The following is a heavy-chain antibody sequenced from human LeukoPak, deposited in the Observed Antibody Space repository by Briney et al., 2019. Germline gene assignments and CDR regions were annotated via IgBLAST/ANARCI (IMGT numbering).Heavy chain of an antibody. CDR1: GFTFSSYS. V-gene: IGHV3-48*01. CDR2: ISSSSSTI. D-gene: IGHD6-19*01. CDR3: ARVDSSGFH. Sequence: GGSLRLSCAASGFTFSSYSMNWVRQAPGNGLEWVSYISSSSSTIYYADSVKGRFTISRDNAKNSLYLQMNSLRAEGTAVYYCARVDSSGFHWGQGTLVTVSS. J-gene: IGHJ4*02.